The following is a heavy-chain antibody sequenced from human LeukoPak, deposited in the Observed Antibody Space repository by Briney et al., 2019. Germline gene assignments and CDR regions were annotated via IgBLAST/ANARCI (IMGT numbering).Heavy chain of an antibody. CDR1: GASVNSYY. V-gene: IGHV4-39*01. D-gene: IGHD4/OR15-4a*01. CDR3: AGIGADYRYYYYYMDV. Sequence: SETLSLTCTVSGASVNSYYWGWIRQPPGKGLEWIGSIYYSGSTYYNPSLKSRVTISVDTSKNQFSLKLSSVTAADTAVYYCAGIGADYRYYYYYMDVWGKGTTVTVSS. CDR2: IYYSGST. J-gene: IGHJ6*03.